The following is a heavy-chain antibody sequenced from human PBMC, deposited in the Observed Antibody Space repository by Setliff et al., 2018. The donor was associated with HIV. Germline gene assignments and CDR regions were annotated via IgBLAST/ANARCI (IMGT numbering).Heavy chain of an antibody. CDR2: LDPEDGKT. CDR3: AIVRRIITFGGLVGLVQSLYYFHC. J-gene: IGHJ4*01. CDR1: GYTLTEVS. Sequence: GPSVKVSCKVSGYTLTEVSMHWVRQAPGEGLEWMGGLDPEDGKTIYAQKFQGRVSMTEDTSTDTASMELRGLRFDDTAVYYCAIVRRIITFGGLVGLVQSLYYFHCWGHGTLVTVS. D-gene: IGHD3-16*02. V-gene: IGHV1-24*01.